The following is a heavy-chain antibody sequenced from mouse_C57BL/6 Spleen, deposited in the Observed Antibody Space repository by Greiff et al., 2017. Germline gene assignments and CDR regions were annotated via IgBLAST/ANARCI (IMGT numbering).Heavy chain of an antibody. CDR3: AMDYSNYDYAMDY. Sequence: QVQLQQPGAELVKPGASVKVSCKASGYTFTSYWMHWVKQRPGQGLEWIGRIHPSASDTNYNQKFKGKATLTVDKSSSTAYMQLSSLTSEDSAVYYCAMDYSNYDYAMDYWGQGTSVTVSS. CDR1: GYTFTSYW. V-gene: IGHV1-74*01. CDR2: IHPSASDT. D-gene: IGHD2-5*01. J-gene: IGHJ4*01.